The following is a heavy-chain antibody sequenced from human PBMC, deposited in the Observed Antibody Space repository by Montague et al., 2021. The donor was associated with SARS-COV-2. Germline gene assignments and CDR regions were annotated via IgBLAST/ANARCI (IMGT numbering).Heavy chain of an antibody. Sequence: PALVKPTQTLTLTCTFSGFSITTSTMGVGWIRQPPGKALEWLALIYWGDEKRFSPSLKSRLTFTKDTFKDQVVLRMTNMDPVDTATYYCVHYASGSYYFHYWGQGTLVTVPS. J-gene: IGHJ4*02. V-gene: IGHV2-5*02. CDR2: IYWGDEK. CDR3: VHYASGSYYFHY. CDR1: GFSITTSTMG. D-gene: IGHD3-10*01.